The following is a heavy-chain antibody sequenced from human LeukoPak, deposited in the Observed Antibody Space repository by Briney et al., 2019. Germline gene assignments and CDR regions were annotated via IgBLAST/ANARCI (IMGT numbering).Heavy chain of an antibody. Sequence: APVKVSCKASGGTFSSYAISWVRQAPGQGLEWMGGIIPIFGTANYAQKFQGRVTITADESTSTAYMELSSLRSEDTAVYYCATITMMGKNWFDPWGQGTLVTVSS. CDR2: IIPIFGTA. CDR1: GGTFSSYA. J-gene: IGHJ5*02. D-gene: IGHD3-22*01. CDR3: ATITMMGKNWFDP. V-gene: IGHV1-69*01.